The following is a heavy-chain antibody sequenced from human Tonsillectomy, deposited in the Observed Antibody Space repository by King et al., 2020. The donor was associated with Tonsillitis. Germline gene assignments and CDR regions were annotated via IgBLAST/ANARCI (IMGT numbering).Heavy chain of an antibody. J-gene: IGHJ6*02. CDR1: GFSFSSYA. Sequence: VQLVESGGGVVQPGRSLRLSCAVSGFSFSSYAMNWVRQAPGKGLEWVAVISYDGSNKYYADSVKGRFTISRDNSKNTLYLQMNSLRAEDTAVYYCARDQGIAAAGTINGMDVWGQGTTVTVSS. D-gene: IGHD6-13*01. CDR2: ISYDGSNK. CDR3: ARDQGIAAAGTINGMDV. V-gene: IGHV3-30*04.